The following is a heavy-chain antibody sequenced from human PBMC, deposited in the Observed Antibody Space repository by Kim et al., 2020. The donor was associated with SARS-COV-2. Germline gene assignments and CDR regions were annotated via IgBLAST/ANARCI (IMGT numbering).Heavy chain of an antibody. V-gene: IGHV3-7*01. J-gene: IGHJ4*02. CDR3: ARESFDY. Sequence: GGSLRLSCGVSGLAFSRYWMSWVRQAPGKGLEWVASTNEDGTERHYVGSVEGRFTISRDNAKRSLFLHMNSLRVEDTAVYYCARESFDYCGQVTLVTVSS. CDR1: GLAFSRYW. CDR2: TNEDGTER.